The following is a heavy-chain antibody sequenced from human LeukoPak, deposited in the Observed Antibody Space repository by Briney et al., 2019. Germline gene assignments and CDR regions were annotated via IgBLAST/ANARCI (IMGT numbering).Heavy chain of an antibody. D-gene: IGHD2/OR15-2a*01. V-gene: IGHV3-33*01. CDR2: IWYDGSNK. CDR3: AREGPRGNSQFDY. CDR1: GFTFSSYG. J-gene: IGHJ4*02. Sequence: GGPLRLSCAASGFTFSSYGMHWVRQAPGKGLEWAALIWYDGSNKYYADSVKGRLTISRDNSKNTLYLQMNSLRAEDTAVYYCAREGPRGNSQFDYWGQGTLVTVSS.